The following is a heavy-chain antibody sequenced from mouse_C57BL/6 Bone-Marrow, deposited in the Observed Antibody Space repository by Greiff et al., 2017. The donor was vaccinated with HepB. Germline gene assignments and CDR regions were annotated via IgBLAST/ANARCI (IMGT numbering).Heavy chain of an antibody. D-gene: IGHD1-1*01. CDR2: IYPRNGNT. Sequence: VQLQQSGAELARPGASVKLSCKASGYTFTSYGISWVKQRTGQGLEWIGEIYPRNGNTYYNEKFKGKATLTADKSSSTAYMELRSLTSEDSAVYYCARGRNGSPFAYWGQGTTLTVSS. CDR3: ARGRNGSPFAY. J-gene: IGHJ2*01. CDR1: GYTFTSYG. V-gene: IGHV1-81*01.